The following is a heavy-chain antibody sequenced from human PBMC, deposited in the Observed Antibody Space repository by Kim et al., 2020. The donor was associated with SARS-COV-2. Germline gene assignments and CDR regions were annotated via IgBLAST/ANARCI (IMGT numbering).Heavy chain of an antibody. J-gene: IGHJ5*01. CDR3: AKGTLYYDASCYFDY. V-gene: IGHV3-33*06. D-gene: IGHD3-22*01. Sequence: DTVKGRFAISRDNSKNTLYLRVNSLRAEDTAVYYCAKGTLYYDASCYFDYWGRGTLVTVSS.